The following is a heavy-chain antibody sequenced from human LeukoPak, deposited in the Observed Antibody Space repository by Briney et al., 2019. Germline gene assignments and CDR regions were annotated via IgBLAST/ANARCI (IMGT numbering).Heavy chain of an antibody. D-gene: IGHD6-13*01. CDR2: IIPIFGAA. J-gene: IGHJ4*02. CDR3: ARSSIIAAAGPYYFDY. V-gene: IGHV1-69*06. Sequence: SSVKVSCKASGGTFSSYAISWVRQAPGQGLEWMGGIIPIFGAANYAQKFQGRVTITADKSTSTAYMELSSLRSEDTAVYYCARSSIIAAAGPYYFDYWGQGTLVTVSS. CDR1: GGTFSSYA.